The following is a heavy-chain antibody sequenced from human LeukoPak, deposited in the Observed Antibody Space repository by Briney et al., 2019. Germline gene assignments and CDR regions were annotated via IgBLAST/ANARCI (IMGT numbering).Heavy chain of an antibody. CDR1: GGSISSSTYD. Sequence: SETLSLTCTVSGGSISSSTYDSGWIRQPPGKGLEWIGSIYYSGSTYYNPSLKSRVAISVDTSKNQFSLKLSSVTAADTAVYYCARQVRRYYDSSGYPQPADWGQGTLVTVSS. CDR3: ARQVRRYYDSSGYPQPAD. V-gene: IGHV4-39*01. CDR2: IYYSGST. J-gene: IGHJ4*02. D-gene: IGHD3-22*01.